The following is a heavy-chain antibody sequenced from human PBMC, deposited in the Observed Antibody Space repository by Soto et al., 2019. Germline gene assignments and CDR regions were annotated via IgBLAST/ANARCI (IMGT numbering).Heavy chain of an antibody. D-gene: IGHD3-22*01. CDR3: ARDRKDYYGSSGFDY. J-gene: IGHJ4*02. V-gene: IGHV4-61*01. CDR1: GGSVSSGSYY. CDR2: IYYSGST. Sequence: SETLSLTCTVSGGSVSSGSYYWSWIRQPPGKGLEWIGYIYYSGSTNYNPSLKSRVTISVDTSKNQFSLKLSSVTAADTAVYYCARDRKDYYGSSGFDYWGQGTLVTVSS.